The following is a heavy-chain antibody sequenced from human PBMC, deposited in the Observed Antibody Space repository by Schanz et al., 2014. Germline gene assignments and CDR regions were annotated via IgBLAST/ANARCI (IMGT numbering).Heavy chain of an antibody. Sequence: QVDLVESGGGVVQPGRSLTLSCAVSTSLFSRSVIHWVRQAPGKGLEWVAVIWYDGSKKYYADSVKGRFTISRDSSKNTLDLQMNSLRAEDTAVYYCVGGQNWFDPWGQGTLVTVSS. J-gene: IGHJ5*02. CDR2: IWYDGSKK. D-gene: IGHD2-15*01. CDR3: VGGQNWFDP. V-gene: IGHV3-33*08. CDR1: TSLFSRSV.